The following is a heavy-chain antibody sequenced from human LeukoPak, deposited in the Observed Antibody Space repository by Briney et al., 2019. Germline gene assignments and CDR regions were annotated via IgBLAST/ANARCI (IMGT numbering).Heavy chain of an antibody. CDR2: ISSSSSYI. V-gene: IGHV3-21*01. CDR1: GFTFSSYS. Sequence: KSGGSLRLSCAASGFTFSSYSMNWVRQAPGKGLEWVSSISSSSSYIYYADSVKGRFTISRDNAKNSLYLQMNSLRAEDTAVYYCARAYDILTGYYYRADAFDIWGQGTMVTVSS. CDR3: ARAYDILTGYYYRADAFDI. D-gene: IGHD3-9*01. J-gene: IGHJ3*02.